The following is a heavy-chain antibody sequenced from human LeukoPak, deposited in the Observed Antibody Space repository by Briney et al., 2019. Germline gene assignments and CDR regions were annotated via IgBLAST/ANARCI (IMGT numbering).Heavy chain of an antibody. V-gene: IGHV3-21*01. CDR3: AREGGFAAAGTHDY. CDR1: GFTFSSYS. CDR2: ISSSSSYI. Sequence: GGSLRLSCAASGFTFSSYSMNWVRQAPGKGLEWVSSISSSSSYIYYADPVKGRFTISRDNAKNSLYLQMNSLRAEDTAVYYCAREGGFAAAGTHDYWGQGTLVTVSS. D-gene: IGHD6-13*01. J-gene: IGHJ4*02.